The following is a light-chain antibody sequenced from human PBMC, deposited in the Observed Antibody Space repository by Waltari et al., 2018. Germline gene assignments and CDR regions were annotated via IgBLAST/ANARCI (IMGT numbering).Light chain of an antibody. CDR3: SSYISSSTLEL. J-gene: IGLJ2*01. CDR2: DVS. V-gene: IGLV2-14*03. Sequence: QSALTQPASVSGSPGQSITISCPGTSSDVGGYNYVSCYQQHPGKAPKMMIYDVSKTPAGVSKRFSGAKAGNTASLTISGLQAEDEADYYCSSYISSSTLELFGGGTSLTVL. CDR1: SSDVGGYNY.